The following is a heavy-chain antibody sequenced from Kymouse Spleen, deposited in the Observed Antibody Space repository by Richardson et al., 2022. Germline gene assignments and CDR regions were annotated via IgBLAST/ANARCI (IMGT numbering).Heavy chain of an antibody. J-gene: IGHJ4*02. CDR3: AKDQWELSYFDY. Sequence: EVQLVESGGGLVQPGRSLRLSCAASGFTFDDYAMHWVRQAPGKGLEWVSGISWNSGSIGYADSVKGRFTISRDNAKNSLYLQMNSLRAEDTALYYCAKDQWELSYFDYWGQGTLVTVSS. CDR2: ISWNSGSI. CDR1: GFTFDDYA. D-gene: IGHD1-26*01. V-gene: IGHV3-9*01.